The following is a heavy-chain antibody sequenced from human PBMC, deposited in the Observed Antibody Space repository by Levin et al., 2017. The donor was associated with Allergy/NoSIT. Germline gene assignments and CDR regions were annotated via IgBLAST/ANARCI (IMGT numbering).Heavy chain of an antibody. Sequence: PGGSLRLSCAASGFTFSNFDMNWVRQAPGKGLEWVAHISRGGSPIYYADSVKGRFTISRDNAKNSLFLQLNSLRDDDTAMYYCAREAEDIVVVSSRTYYYYYMDVWGKGTTVAVSS. V-gene: IGHV3-48*02. J-gene: IGHJ6*03. CDR1: GFTFSNFD. CDR3: AREAEDIVVVSSRTYYYYYMDV. D-gene: IGHD2-21*01. CDR2: ISRGGSPI.